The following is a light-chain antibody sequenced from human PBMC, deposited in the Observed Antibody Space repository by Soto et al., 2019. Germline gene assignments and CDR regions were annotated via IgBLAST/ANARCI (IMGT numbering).Light chain of an antibody. CDR1: SSDVGGYNY. CDR3: SSYIRSTDVV. CDR2: EVS. J-gene: IGLJ2*01. V-gene: IGLV2-14*01. Sequence: QSALTQPASVSGSPGQSITISCTGTSSDVGGYNYVSWYQQHPGKAPKLIIYEVSNRPSGVSYRFSGSKSGNTASLTISGLQAEDEADYYCSSYIRSTDVVFGGGTKRTVL.